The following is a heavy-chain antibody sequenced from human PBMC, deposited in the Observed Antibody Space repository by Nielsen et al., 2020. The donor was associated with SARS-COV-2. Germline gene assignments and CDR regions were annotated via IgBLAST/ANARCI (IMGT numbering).Heavy chain of an antibody. J-gene: IGHJ4*02. Sequence: GESLKISCAASGFTFSSYAMSWVRQAPGKGLEWVSAISGSGGSTYYADSVKGRSTISRDNSKNTLYLQMNSLRAEDTAVYYCAKDLTHVLLWFGELCLDYWGQGTLVTVSS. CDR2: ISGSGGST. D-gene: IGHD3-10*01. CDR1: GFTFSSYA. V-gene: IGHV3-23*01. CDR3: AKDLTHVLLWFGELCLDY.